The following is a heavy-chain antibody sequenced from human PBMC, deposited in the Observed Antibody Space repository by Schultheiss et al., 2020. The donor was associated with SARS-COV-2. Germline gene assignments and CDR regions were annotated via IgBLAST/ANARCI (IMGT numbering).Heavy chain of an antibody. V-gene: IGHV4-34*01. J-gene: IGHJ3*02. CDR1: GGSFSGYY. CDR2: INHSGST. D-gene: IGHD6-13*01. CDR3: ARGPFIRYSSSWYSVPMAFYI. Sequence: SETLSLTCAVYGGSFSGYYWSWIRQPPGKGLEWIGEINHSGSTNYNPYLKSRVTISVDTSKNQFSLKLSSVTAADTAVYYCARGPFIRYSSSWYSVPMAFYIWGQGTMVTVSS.